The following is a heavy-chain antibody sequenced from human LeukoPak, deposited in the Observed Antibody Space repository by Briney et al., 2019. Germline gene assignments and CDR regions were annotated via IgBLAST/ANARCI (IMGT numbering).Heavy chain of an antibody. CDR2: ISAYNGNT. D-gene: IGHD2-2*01. V-gene: IGHV1-18*01. Sequence: ASVKVSCKVSGYTLTELSMHWVRQAPGKGLEWMGWISAYNGNTNYAQKLQGRVTMTTDTSTSTAYMELRSLRSDDTAVYYCARRYCSSTSCDYYFDYWGQGTLVTVSS. CDR3: ARRYCSSTSCDYYFDY. J-gene: IGHJ4*02. CDR1: GYTLTELS.